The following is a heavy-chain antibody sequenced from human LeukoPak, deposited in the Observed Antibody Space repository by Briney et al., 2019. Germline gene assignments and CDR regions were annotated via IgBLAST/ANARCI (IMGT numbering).Heavy chain of an antibody. CDR1: GYSFSVYG. CDR3: ARVGAAPGHFDY. Sequence: ASVKVSFKASGYSFSVYGISWVRQAPGQGLEWIGWISTYSGNTNYAHNLQGRITVTTETSTSTAYMELRSLRSDDTAVYYCARVGAAPGHFDYWGQGTQLTVSS. J-gene: IGHJ4*02. D-gene: IGHD6-13*01. V-gene: IGHV1-18*01. CDR2: ISTYSGNT.